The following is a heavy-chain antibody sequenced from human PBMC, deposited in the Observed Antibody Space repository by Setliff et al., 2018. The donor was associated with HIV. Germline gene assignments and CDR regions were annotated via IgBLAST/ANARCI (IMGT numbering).Heavy chain of an antibody. CDR2: ISAYNGNT. CDR3: TKDLRRKWLADDAYEI. J-gene: IGHJ3*02. D-gene: IGHD6-19*01. CDR1: GYTFTSYG. V-gene: IGHV1-18*01. Sequence: ASVKVSCKASGYTFTSYGISWVRQAPGQGLEWMGWISAYNGNTNYAQKLQGRVTMTTDTSTSTAYMELRSLRSEDTAVYYCTKDLRRKWLADDAYEIWGQGTMVTVSS.